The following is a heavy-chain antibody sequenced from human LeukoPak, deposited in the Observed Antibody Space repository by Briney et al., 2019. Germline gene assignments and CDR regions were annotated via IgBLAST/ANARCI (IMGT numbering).Heavy chain of an antibody. V-gene: IGHV3-23*01. CDR1: GFTFSNHA. Sequence: GGSLRLSCAASGFTFSNHAMSWVRQAPGKGLEWVSGISSSGSSTFFADHVRGRFTISRDNAKNSLYLQMNTLQAEDTAVYYCARRSPGTSSLFYYYMAVWGKGTTVTVSS. J-gene: IGHJ6*03. CDR2: ISSSGSST. CDR3: ARRSPGTSSLFYYYMAV. D-gene: IGHD1-26*01.